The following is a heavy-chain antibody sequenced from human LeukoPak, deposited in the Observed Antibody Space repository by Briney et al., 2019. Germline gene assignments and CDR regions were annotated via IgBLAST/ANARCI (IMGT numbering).Heavy chain of an antibody. CDR3: ARGPQWLNY. Sequence: SQTLSLTCAISGDSVSSDSATWNWIRQSPARGLEWLGRTYYRSKWYSAYAVSVKSRISINSDTSKNQFSLQLNSVTPEDSAIYYCARGPQWLNYWGQGTLVTVSS. CDR2: TYYRSKWYS. CDR1: GDSVSSDSAT. J-gene: IGHJ4*02. V-gene: IGHV6-1*01. D-gene: IGHD6-19*01.